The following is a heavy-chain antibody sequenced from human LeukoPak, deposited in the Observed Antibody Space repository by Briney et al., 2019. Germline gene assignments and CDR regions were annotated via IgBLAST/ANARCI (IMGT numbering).Heavy chain of an antibody. D-gene: IGHD1-1*01. CDR1: GGSISSGGYS. J-gene: IGHJ4*02. CDR2: IYHSGST. CDR3: ARGKLRGCADY. V-gene: IGHV4-30-2*01. Sequence: SETLSLTCTVSGGSISSGGYSWSWIRQPPGKGLEWIGYIYHSGSTYYNPSLKSRVTISVDGSKNQFSLKLSSVTAADTAVYYCARGKLRGCADYWGQGTLVTVSS.